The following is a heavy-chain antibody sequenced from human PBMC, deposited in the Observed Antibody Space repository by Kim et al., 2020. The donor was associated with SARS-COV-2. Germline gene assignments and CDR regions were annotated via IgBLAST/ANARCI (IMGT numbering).Heavy chain of an antibody. CDR2: GNR. CDR3: AGGRKEFDY. V-gene: IGHV1-18*01. Sequence: GNRHYAQTLQGRVTMTTETSARTAYMELRSLRSDDTAVYYCAGGRKEFDYWGQGTLVTVSS. J-gene: IGHJ4*02.